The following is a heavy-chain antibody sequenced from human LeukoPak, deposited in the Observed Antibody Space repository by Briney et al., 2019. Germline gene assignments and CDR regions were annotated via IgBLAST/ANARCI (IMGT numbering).Heavy chain of an antibody. CDR2: INYSRTI. V-gene: IGHV4-39*01. J-gene: IGHJ4*02. D-gene: IGHD5-18*01. CDR1: GGSINSNNHY. Sequence: SETLSLTCNVSGGSINSNNHYWVWIRQPPGKGLEGLGSINYSRTIFYSPSLNSRVTISVDTSENQFSLKLASAAAADTAVYYCARHPGYSSGWWYFDFWGQGTLVTASS. CDR3: ARHPGYSSGWWYFDF.